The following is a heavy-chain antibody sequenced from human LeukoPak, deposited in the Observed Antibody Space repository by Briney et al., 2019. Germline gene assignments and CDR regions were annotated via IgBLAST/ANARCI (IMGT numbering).Heavy chain of an antibody. V-gene: IGHV3-33*01. D-gene: IGHD3-16*01. J-gene: IGHJ4*02. CDR2: IWPDGGIQ. Sequence: QSGGPLRLSCATSGFNFTNYGMHWVRQAPGKGLEWVAAIWPDGGIQYYADSVRGRFTVSKDKSSNTLCLQMSSLRVEGTAVYFCARGLNRLKYWGQGILITVS. CDR1: GFNFTNYG. CDR3: ARGLNRLKY.